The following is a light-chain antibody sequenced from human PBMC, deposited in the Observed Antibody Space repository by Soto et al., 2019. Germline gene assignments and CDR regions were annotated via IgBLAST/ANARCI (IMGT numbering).Light chain of an antibody. CDR1: QSISTW. CDR2: NTS. V-gene: IGKV1-5*03. CDR3: QQYNRCPLT. J-gene: IGKJ4*01. Sequence: EIQMTQSPSTLSASVGDRATISCRASQSISTWLAWYQQKPGQAPRLLIHNTSSLESGVPSRFSGSGSGTEFTLTVSSLQPEDFATYYCQQYNRCPLTFGGGTKVEIK.